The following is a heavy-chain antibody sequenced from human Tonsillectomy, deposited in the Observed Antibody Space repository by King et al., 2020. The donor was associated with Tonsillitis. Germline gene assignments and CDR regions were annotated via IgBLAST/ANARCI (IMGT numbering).Heavy chain of an antibody. Sequence: QLVQSGAEVRAPGESLRISCKGSGYSFDSYWIVWVRQIPGEGLEWMGICYAPDSVTRYSPSFQGQFTISADMSISTTYLQWNSLKASDSAMYYCVRREFCSGGRCHSGAFDIWGQGTMVTVSS. CDR1: GYSFDSYW. CDR3: VRREFCSGGRCHSGAFDI. J-gene: IGHJ3*02. D-gene: IGHD2-15*01. CDR2: CYAPDSVT. V-gene: IGHV5-51*01.